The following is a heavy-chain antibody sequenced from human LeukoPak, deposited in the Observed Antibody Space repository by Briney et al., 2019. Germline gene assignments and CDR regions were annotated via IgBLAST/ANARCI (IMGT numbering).Heavy chain of an antibody. CDR1: GGSFSGYY. V-gene: IGHV4-34*01. J-gene: IGHJ5*02. CDR3: ARDVGGDYVEYNWFDP. CDR2: TNHSGST. D-gene: IGHD4-17*01. Sequence: SETLSLTCAVYGGSFSGYYWSWIRQPPGKGLEWIGETNHSGSTNYNPSLKSRVTISVDTSKNQFSLKLSSVTAADTAVYYCARDVGGDYVEYNWFDPWGQGTLVTVSS.